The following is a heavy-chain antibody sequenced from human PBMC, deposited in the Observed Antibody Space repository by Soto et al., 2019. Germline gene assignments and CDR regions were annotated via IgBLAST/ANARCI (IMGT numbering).Heavy chain of an antibody. V-gene: IGHV3-21*01. CDR2: ISSSSSYI. J-gene: IGHJ4*02. CDR3: ARVYQEYYGSGSYYNVPTLDY. Sequence: PGGSLRLSCAASGFTFSSYSMNWVRQAPGKGLEWVSTISSSSSYIYYADSVKGRFTISRDNAKNSLYLQMNSLRAEDTAVYYCARVYQEYYGSGSYYNVPTLDYWGQGTLVTVSS. D-gene: IGHD3-10*01. CDR1: GFTFSSYS.